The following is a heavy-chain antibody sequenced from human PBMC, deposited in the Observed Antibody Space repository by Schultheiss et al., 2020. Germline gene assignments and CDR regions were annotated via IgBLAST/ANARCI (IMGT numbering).Heavy chain of an antibody. V-gene: IGHV4-59*01. Sequence: SQTLSLTCAVYGGSFSGYYWSWIRQPPGKGLEWIGYIYNSVTTNYNPSLKSRVTISVDESKNQFSLRLTSVTTADTAVYYCARRPRDYCSSNTCYYFGFDYWGQGTLVTVSS. CDR3: ARRPRDYCSSNTCYYFGFDY. J-gene: IGHJ4*02. CDR2: IYNSVTT. CDR1: GGSFSGYY. D-gene: IGHD2-2*01.